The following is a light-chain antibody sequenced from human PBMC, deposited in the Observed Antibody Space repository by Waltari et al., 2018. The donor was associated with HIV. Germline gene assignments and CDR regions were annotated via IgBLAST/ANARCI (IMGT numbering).Light chain of an antibody. CDR1: QNINSF. J-gene: IGKJ3*01. CDR3: LQSFDSPLT. V-gene: IGKV1-39*01. CDR2: GAS. Sequence: DLQMTQSPSSLSASVGDRVTITCRTSQNINSFLNWYQQKPGKVPKLLIYGASNLESGVPSRFSGSGYGTDFSLTISSLQPDDFATYYCLQSFDSPLTFGPGTTVDSK.